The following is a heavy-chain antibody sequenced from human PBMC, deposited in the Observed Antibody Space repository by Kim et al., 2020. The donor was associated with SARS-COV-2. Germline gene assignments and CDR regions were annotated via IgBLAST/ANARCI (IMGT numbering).Heavy chain of an antibody. Sequence: GGSLRLSCAASGFTFSDYYMSWIRQASKKGLEWISYISGSGGTIYYADSVKGRFTISRDNAKNSLYLRMNSLRAEDTAVYYCARGTTTLTESHVRFWGQGTLVTVSS. CDR3: ARGTTTLTESHVRF. V-gene: IGHV3-11*01. CDR1: GFTFSDYY. J-gene: IGHJ4*02. D-gene: IGHD3-9*01. CDR2: ISGSGGTI.